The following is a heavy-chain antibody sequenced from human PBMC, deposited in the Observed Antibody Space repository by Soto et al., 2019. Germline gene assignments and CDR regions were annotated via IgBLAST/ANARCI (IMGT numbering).Heavy chain of an antibody. CDR2: TYYRSKWYN. J-gene: IGHJ6*02. CDR3: AREDLGYCSSTSCSNYYYYGMDV. D-gene: IGHD2-2*01. CDR1: GDSVSSNSAA. V-gene: IGHV6-1*01. Sequence: SQTLSLTCAISGDSVSSNSAAWNWTRQSPSRGLEWLGRTYYRSKWYNDYAVSVKSRITINPDTSKNQFSLQLNSVTPEDTAVYYCAREDLGYCSSTSCSNYYYYGMDVWGQGTTVTVSS.